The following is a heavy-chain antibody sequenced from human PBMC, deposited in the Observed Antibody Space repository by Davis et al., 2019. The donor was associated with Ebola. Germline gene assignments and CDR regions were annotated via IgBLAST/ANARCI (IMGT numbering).Heavy chain of an antibody. Sequence: ASVKVSCKASGYTFTGYYMHWVRQAPGQGLEWMGWINPNSGGTNYAQKFQGRVTMTRDTSISTAYMELRSLTSDDTAIYYCATEYCSRRNCYIRPGDYWGQGTLVTVSS. V-gene: IGHV1-2*02. D-gene: IGHD2-2*01. CDR3: ATEYCSRRNCYIRPGDY. J-gene: IGHJ4*02. CDR2: INPNSGGT. CDR1: GYTFTGYY.